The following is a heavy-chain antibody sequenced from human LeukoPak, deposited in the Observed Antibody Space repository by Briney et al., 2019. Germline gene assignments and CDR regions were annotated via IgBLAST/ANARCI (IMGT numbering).Heavy chain of an antibody. Sequence: GGSLRLSCAASGFTFSDYYMTWIRQAPGKGLEWVSYISSSGITIYYADSVKGRFTISRDNAMNSVYLQMNSLRAEDTAVYYCARAKRNGFDIWGQGTMVTVSS. J-gene: IGHJ3*02. V-gene: IGHV3-11*04. CDR1: GFTFSDYY. CDR2: ISSSGITI. CDR3: ARAKRNGFDI.